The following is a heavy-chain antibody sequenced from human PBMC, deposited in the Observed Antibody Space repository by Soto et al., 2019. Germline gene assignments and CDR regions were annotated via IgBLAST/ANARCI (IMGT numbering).Heavy chain of an antibody. J-gene: IGHJ1*01. V-gene: IGHV1-8*01. CDR2: MNPNSGNT. CDR3: AFGLLSLRSGSAEYFQH. CDR1: GYTFTSYD. D-gene: IGHD6-19*01. Sequence: GASVKVSCKASGYTFTSYDINWVRQATGQGLEWMGWMNPNSGNTGYAQKFQGRVTMTRNTSISTAYMELSSLRSEDTAVYYCAFGLLSLRSGSAEYFQHWGQGTLVTVSS.